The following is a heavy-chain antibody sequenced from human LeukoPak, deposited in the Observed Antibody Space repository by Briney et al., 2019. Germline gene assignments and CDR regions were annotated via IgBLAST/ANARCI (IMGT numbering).Heavy chain of an antibody. J-gene: IGHJ4*02. V-gene: IGHV3-30*03. CDR3: ARGIGGGSYFDY. CDR2: ISKDGSEK. Sequence: GGSLRLSCEASGFTFSTYGMHWVRQAPGKGLEWVAAISKDGSEKFFEDSVKGRFTISRDNAKNSLFLQLNSLRAEDTAVYYCARGIGGGSYFDYWGQGIPVTVSS. D-gene: IGHD1-26*01. CDR1: GFTFSTYG.